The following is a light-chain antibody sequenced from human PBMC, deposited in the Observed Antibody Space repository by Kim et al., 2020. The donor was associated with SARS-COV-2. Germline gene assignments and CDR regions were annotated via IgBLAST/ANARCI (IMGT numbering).Light chain of an antibody. V-gene: IGKV1-27*01. CDR3: QKYNSAPRT. J-gene: IGKJ3*01. Sequence: ASLGDRVIIPCRATQDIDYRLAWYQQKPGKAPMLLIYAASILHSGVSSRFSGSGFGTEFTLTISSLQPEDVATYYCQKYNSAPRTFGPGTKVDIK. CDR1: QDIDYR. CDR2: AAS.